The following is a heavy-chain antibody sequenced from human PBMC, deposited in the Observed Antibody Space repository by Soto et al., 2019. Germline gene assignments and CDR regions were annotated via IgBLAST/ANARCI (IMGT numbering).Heavy chain of an antibody. CDR3: ARASGQTKVTIEGWYYYYYMDV. CDR2: IYYSGST. J-gene: IGHJ6*03. CDR1: GGSISSYY. V-gene: IGHV4-59*01. Sequence: SEILSLTCTVSGGSISSYYWSWIRQPPGKGLEWIGYIYYSGSTNYNPSLKSRVTISVDTSKNQFSLKLSSVTAADTAVYYCARASGQTKVTIEGWYYYYYMDVWGKGTTVNVSS. D-gene: IGHD4-17*01.